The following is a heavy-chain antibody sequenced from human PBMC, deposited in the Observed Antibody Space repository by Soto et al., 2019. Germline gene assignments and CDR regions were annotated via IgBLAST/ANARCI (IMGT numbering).Heavy chain of an antibody. CDR2: ISSSGSTI. D-gene: IGHD3-10*01. J-gene: IGHJ4*02. CDR3: ARADYYGSGSYYTDYFDY. CDR1: GFTFSDYY. Sequence: GGSLRPSCAASGFTFSDYYMSWIRQAPGKGLEWVSYISSSGSTIYYADSVKGRSTITRDNAKNSLYLQMNSLRAEDTAVYYCARADYYGSGSYYTDYFDYWGQGTLVTVS. V-gene: IGHV3-11*01.